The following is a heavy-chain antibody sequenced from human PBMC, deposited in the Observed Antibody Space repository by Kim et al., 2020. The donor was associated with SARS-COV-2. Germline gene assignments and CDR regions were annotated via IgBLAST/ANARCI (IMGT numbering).Heavy chain of an antibody. J-gene: IGHJ4*02. V-gene: IGHV7-4-1*02. CDR1: GYTFTTYV. CDR2: INTNTGNP. D-gene: IGHD6-25*01. CDR3: ATEYSSARTDY. Sequence: ASVKVSCKASGYTFTTYVMNWVRQAPGQGLEWMGWINTNTGNPTYAQGFTGRFVFSLDTSASTAYLQISSLKAEATAVYSCATEYSSARTDYWGQGTLVTVSS.